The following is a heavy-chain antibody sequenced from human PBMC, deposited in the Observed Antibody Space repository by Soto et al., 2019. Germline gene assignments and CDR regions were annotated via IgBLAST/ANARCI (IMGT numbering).Heavy chain of an antibody. CDR2: IYYSGST. CDR3: AGLYSSGRSDY. CDR1: GGSISSYY. J-gene: IGHJ4*02. V-gene: IGHV4-59*01. D-gene: IGHD6-19*01. Sequence: QVQLQESGPGLVKPSETLSLTCTVSGGSISSYYWSWIRQPPGKGLEWIGYIYYSGSTNYNPSLKSRVTISVDPSKNHFSLKLGSVTAADTAVDFRAGLYSSGRSDYWGQGTLVTVSS.